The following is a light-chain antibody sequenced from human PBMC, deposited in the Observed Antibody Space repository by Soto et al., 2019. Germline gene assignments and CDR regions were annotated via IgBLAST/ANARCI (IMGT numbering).Light chain of an antibody. J-gene: IGKJ1*01. V-gene: IGKV1-5*01. CDR2: DAS. CDR1: QTISSW. CDR3: QQYETFSGT. Sequence: DIQMTQSPSTLSGSVGDRVTITCRASQTISSWLAWYQQKPGKAPKLLIYDASTLERGVPSRFSGTGSGTEFTLTISSLQPDDFATYYCQQYETFSGTFGPGTKVDIK.